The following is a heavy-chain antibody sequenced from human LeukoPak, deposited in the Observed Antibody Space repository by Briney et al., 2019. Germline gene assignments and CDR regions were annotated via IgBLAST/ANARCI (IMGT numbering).Heavy chain of an antibody. V-gene: IGHV4-34*01. D-gene: IGHD4-17*01. CDR1: GGSFSGYY. CDR3: VREVPHYGIDF. CDR2: INHSGST. J-gene: IGHJ4*02. Sequence: PSETLSLTCAVYGGSFSGYYWSWIRQPPGKGLEWIGEINHSGSTNYNPSLKSRVTISVDTSKNQFSLKLSSVTAADTAMYYCVREVPHYGIDFWGQGTLVTVSS.